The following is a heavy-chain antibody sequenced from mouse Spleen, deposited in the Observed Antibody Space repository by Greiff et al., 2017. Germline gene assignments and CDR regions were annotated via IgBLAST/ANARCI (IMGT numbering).Heavy chain of an antibody. CDR3: ARGTTGLYFDY. Sequence: VQLQQPGAELVMPGASVKLSCKASGYTFTSYWMHWVQQRPGEGLEWIGEIDPSDSYTNYNQKFKGKATLTVDKSSSTAYMQLSSLTSEDSAVYYCARGTTGLYFDYWGQGTTLTGSS. CDR1: GYTFTSYW. D-gene: IGHD1-1*01. V-gene: IGHV1-69*01. J-gene: IGHJ2*01. CDR2: IDPSDSYT.